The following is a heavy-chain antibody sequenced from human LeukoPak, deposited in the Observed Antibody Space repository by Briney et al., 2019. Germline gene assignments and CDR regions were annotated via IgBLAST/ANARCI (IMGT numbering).Heavy chain of an antibody. CDR1: GFSFSSYG. D-gene: IGHD6-19*01. Sequence: GGSLRLSCAASGFSFSSYGMHWVRQAPGKGLEWVAFIRYDGSNKYYADSVKGRFTISRDNSKNTLYLQMNSLRAEDTAVYYCAKDPLYSVAGPPRYYGMDVWGQGTTVTVSS. J-gene: IGHJ6*02. CDR3: AKDPLYSVAGPPRYYGMDV. CDR2: IRYDGSNK. V-gene: IGHV3-30*02.